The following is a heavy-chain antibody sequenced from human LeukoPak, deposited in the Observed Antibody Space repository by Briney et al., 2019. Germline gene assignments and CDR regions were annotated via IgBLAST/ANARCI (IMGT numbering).Heavy chain of an antibody. J-gene: IGHJ4*02. CDR3: ARDLGSLIVVVTAILDY. D-gene: IGHD2-21*02. CDR2: INPSGGST. Sequence: ASVKVSCKASGYTFTSYYMHWVRQAPGQGLEWMGIINPSGGSTSYAQKFQGRVTMTRDTSTSTVYTELSSLRSEDTAVYYCARDLGSLIVVVTAILDYWGQGTLVTVSS. CDR1: GYTFTSYY. V-gene: IGHV1-46*01.